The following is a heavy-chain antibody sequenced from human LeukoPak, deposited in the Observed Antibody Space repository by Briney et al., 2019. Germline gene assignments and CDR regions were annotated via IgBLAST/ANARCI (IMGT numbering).Heavy chain of an antibody. CDR1: GFTFSDYY. CDR3: ARDLAPRSYDY. CDR2: IGSIST. Sequence: PGGSLRLSCAASGFTFSDYYMNWIRQAPGKGLEWVSSIGSISTYTAYADSLRGRFTISRDNSNNSLYLQMDSLRVEDTAVYYCARDLAPRSYDYWGQGTLVTVSS. D-gene: IGHD5-24*01. V-gene: IGHV3-11*06. J-gene: IGHJ4*02.